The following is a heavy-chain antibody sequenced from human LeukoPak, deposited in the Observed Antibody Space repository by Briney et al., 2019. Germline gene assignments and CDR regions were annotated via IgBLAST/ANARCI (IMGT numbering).Heavy chain of an antibody. CDR1: GFTFSSYE. CDR2: ISSSGSTI. Sequence: GGSLRLSCAASGFTFSSYEMNWVRQAPGKGLEWVSYISSSGSTIYYADSVKGRFTISRDNAKNSLYLQMNSLRAEDTAVYYCASCMVRGVIIGVDYFDYWGQGTLVTVSS. J-gene: IGHJ4*02. CDR3: ASCMVRGVIIGVDYFDY. V-gene: IGHV3-48*03. D-gene: IGHD3-10*01.